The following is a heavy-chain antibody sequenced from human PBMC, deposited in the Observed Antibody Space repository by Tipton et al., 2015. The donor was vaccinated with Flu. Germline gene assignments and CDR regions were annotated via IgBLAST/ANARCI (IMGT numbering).Heavy chain of an antibody. CDR2: IYTSVST. CDR1: GGSISSGSYY. J-gene: IGHJ3*02. D-gene: IGHD3-22*01. Sequence: TLSLTCTVSGGSISSGSYYWSWIRQPAGKGLEWIGRIYTSVSTNYNPSLKSRVTISVDTSKNQFSLKLSSVTAADTAVYYCARTMMGAVDIWGQGTMVTVSS. CDR3: ARTMMGAVDI. V-gene: IGHV4-61*02.